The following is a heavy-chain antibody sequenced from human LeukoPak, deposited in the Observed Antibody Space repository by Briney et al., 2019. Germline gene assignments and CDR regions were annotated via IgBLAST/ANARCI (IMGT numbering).Heavy chain of an antibody. J-gene: IGHJ4*01. D-gene: IGHD4-17*01. CDR3: ARLQATVTIHAYFDY. CDR2: IYYSGST. V-gene: IGHV4-59*01. CDR1: GGSIRRYY. Sequence: PSETLSLTCTVSGGSIRRYYWSWIRQPPGKGLEWIGYIYYSGSTNYNPSLKSRVAISVDTSKNQFSLKLDSVTAADTAVYYCARLQATVTIHAYFDYWGQGTLVTVSS.